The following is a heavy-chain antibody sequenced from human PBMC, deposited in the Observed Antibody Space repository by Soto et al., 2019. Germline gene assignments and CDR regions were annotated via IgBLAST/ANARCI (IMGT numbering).Heavy chain of an antibody. D-gene: IGHD6-13*01. J-gene: IGHJ4*01. CDR1: GASFTSSSLY. Sequence: QLQLQESGPGLVTPSETLSLTCIVSGASFTSSSLYWVLIRQPPGKGLEWIGSSYYDGTTYYNPSLKSRATVSVDTSNNHFSLKLNSVTAADTAVYYCTRRGHVSSPTWGHGTLVTVSS. CDR2: SYYDGTT. CDR3: TRRGHVSSPT. V-gene: IGHV4-39*02.